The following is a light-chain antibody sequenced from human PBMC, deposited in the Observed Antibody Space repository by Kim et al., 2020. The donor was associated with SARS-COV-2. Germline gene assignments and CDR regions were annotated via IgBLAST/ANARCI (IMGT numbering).Light chain of an antibody. CDR3: SAWDSSLSAWV. V-gene: IGLV10-54*04. Sequence: QTTKLHCTGNNNKVGNEGAAWLQQHQDHPPKLLSYRNNNRPSGISDRFSASRSGNTASLTITGLQPEDETDYYCSAWDSSLSAWVFGGGTQLTVL. CDR1: NNKVGNEG. J-gene: IGLJ3*02. CDR2: RNN.